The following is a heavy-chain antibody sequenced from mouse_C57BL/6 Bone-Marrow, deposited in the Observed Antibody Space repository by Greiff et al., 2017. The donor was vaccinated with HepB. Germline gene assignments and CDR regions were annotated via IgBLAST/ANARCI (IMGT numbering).Heavy chain of an antibody. Sequence: VQLQQSGAELVRPGASVKLSCTASGFNIKDDYMHWVKQRPEQGLEWIGWIDPENGDTEYASKFQGKATITADTSSNTAYLQLRSLTSEDTAVYYCTRLSWFAYWGQGTLVTVSA. V-gene: IGHV14-4*01. J-gene: IGHJ3*01. CDR2: IDPENGDT. CDR3: TRLSWFAY. CDR1: GFNIKDDY.